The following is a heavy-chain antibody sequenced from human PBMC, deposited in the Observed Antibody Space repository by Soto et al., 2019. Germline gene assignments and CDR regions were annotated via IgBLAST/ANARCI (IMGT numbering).Heavy chain of an antibody. CDR3: AKEPYYYGSGSYYPNYFDY. V-gene: IGHV3-30*18. CDR1: GFTFSSYG. D-gene: IGHD3-10*01. CDR2: ISYDGSNK. Sequence: RLSCAASGFTFSSYGMHWVRQAPGKGLGWVAVISYDGSNKYYADSVKGRFTISRDNSKNTLYLQMNSLRAGDTAVYYCAKEPYYYGSGSYYPNYFDYWGQGTLVTVYS. J-gene: IGHJ4*02.